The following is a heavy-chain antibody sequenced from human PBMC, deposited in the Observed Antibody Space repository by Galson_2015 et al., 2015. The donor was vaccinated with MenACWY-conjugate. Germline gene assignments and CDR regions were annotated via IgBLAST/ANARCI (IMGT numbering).Heavy chain of an antibody. CDR3: ARIWFGEVLEVDG. J-gene: IGHJ4*02. Sequence: SLRLSCAASGFTFSSYWMHWVRQPPGKGLVWVSRINGAGSRAEYADSVEGRFTISRDNAKNTLFLQMNSLRAEDTGVYYCARIWFGEVLEVDGWGQGTLVTVSS. CDR1: GFTFSSYW. CDR2: INGAGSRA. D-gene: IGHD3-10*01. V-gene: IGHV3-74*03.